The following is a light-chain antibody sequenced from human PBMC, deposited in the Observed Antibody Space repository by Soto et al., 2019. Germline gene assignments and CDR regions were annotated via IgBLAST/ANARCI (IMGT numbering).Light chain of an antibody. Sequence: ETGSTQSPVTLSLSPGERATLSCRASQSVGSYLAWYQQKPGQAPRLLIYDASSRAPGVPARFSGSGSGTDFTLTISRLEPDDLATYYCQQYNRYPAFGQGTRLEI. CDR1: QSVGSY. CDR2: DAS. CDR3: QQYNRYPA. J-gene: IGKJ5*01. V-gene: IGKV3-11*01.